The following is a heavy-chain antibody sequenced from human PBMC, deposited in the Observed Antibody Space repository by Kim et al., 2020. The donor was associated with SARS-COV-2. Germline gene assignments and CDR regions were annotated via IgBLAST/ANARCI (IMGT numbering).Heavy chain of an antibody. Sequence: QGRVTITADESTSTAYMELSSLRSEDTAVYYCARDQRLGYSYGYDLIMDVWGQGTTVTVSS. CDR3: ARDQRLGYSYGYDLIMDV. J-gene: IGHJ6*02. V-gene: IGHV1-69*01. D-gene: IGHD5-18*01.